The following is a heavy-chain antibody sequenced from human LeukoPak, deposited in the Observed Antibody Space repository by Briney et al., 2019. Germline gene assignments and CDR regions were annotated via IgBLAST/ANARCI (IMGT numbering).Heavy chain of an antibody. V-gene: IGHV1-69*13. J-gene: IGHJ5*02. CDR1: GGIFNNYA. D-gene: IGHD2-2*01. CDR2: IIPVFGTT. Sequence: SVKVSCKASGGIFNNYAITWVRQAPGQGLEWMGGIIPVFGTTNYAQKFQDRVTITADESTTTAYMELSSLRSEDTAVYYCAREVPTVLLPTAMMGWFDPWGQGTLVTVSS. CDR3: AREVPTVLLPTAMMGWFDP.